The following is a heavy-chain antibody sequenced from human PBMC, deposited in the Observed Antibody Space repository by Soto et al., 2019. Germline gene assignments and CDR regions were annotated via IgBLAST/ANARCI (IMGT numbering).Heavy chain of an antibody. CDR1: GFTFSSYR. CDR3: ARARGDYLFDY. V-gene: IGHV3-21*01. J-gene: IGHJ4*02. Sequence: EVQLVESGGGLVKPGGSLRLSCAASGFTFSSYRMNWVRQAPGKGLEWVSSMSSSSSYIEYVDSVKGRFTISRDFAKNSLYLQMNSLRAEDTAVYYCARARGDYLFDYWGQGTLVTVSS. D-gene: IGHD4-17*01. CDR2: MSSSSSYI.